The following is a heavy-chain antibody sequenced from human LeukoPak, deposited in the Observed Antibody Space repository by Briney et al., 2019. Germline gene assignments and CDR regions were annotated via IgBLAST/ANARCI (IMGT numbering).Heavy chain of an antibody. CDR1: GFTFSSYS. CDR3: ARDFDYDSSGYSF. Sequence: GGSLRLSCAASGFTFSSYSMNWVRQAPGKGLEGVSSISSSSYIYHADSVKGRFTISRDNAKNSLYLQMNSLRAEDTAVYYCARDFDYDSSGYSFWGQGTLVTVSS. V-gene: IGHV3-21*01. J-gene: IGHJ4*02. CDR2: ISSSSYI. D-gene: IGHD3-22*01.